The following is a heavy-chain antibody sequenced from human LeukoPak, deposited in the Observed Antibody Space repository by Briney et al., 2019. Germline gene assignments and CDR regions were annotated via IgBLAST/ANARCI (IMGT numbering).Heavy chain of an antibody. D-gene: IGHD3-10*01. CDR2: ISTTSSYI. J-gene: IGHJ5*02. Sequence: PGGSLRLSCAASGXTFSGYSMSWVRQAPGKGLEWVSSISTTSSYIYYADSVKGPFTISRDNAKNSLWLQMDSLRAEDTAVYYCARGSLLWFGELPFDPWGQGTLVTVSS. V-gene: IGHV3-21*01. CDR1: GXTFSGYS. CDR3: ARGSLLWFGELPFDP.